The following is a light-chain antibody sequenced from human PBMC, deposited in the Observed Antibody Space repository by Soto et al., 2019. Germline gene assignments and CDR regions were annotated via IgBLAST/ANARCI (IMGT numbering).Light chain of an antibody. CDR2: EAS. J-gene: IGKJ1*01. CDR1: QSVGSN. Sequence: EIVMTQSPATLSVSPGERATLSCRASQSVGSNLAWYQQKPGQPPRLLIYEASTRATGIPARFSGSGSGTEFTLTISSLQSEDFTVYYCQQYNSWPQTFGQGTKVEIK. CDR3: QQYNSWPQT. V-gene: IGKV3-15*01.